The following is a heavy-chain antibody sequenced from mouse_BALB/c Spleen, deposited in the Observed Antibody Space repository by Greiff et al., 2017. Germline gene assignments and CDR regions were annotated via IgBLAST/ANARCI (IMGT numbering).Heavy chain of an antibody. CDR3: SYYDDDEGFAY. V-gene: IGHV1-5*01. CDR1: GYSFTSYW. CDR2: IYPGNSDT. Sequence: VQLQQSGTVLARPGASVKMSCKASGYSFTSYWMHWVKQRPGQGLEWIGAIYPGNSDTSYNQKFKGKAKLTAVTSASTAYMELSSLTNEDSAVYYGSYYDDDEGFAYWGQGTLVTVSA. J-gene: IGHJ3*01. D-gene: IGHD2-4*01.